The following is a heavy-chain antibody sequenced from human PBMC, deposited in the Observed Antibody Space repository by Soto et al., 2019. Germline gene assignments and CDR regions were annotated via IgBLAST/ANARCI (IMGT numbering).Heavy chain of an antibody. Sequence: EVQLVESGGGLVQPGGSLRLSCAASGLTFSSYSMNWFRQAPGKGLEGVSYISSSSSTIYYADSVKGRFTITRDNAKNSLYLQMNNLTDEDTAVYYCASDRPEWQLEYYFAYWGQGSLITDSS. CDR1: GLTFSSYS. V-gene: IGHV3-48*02. CDR2: ISSSSSTI. CDR3: ASDRPEWQLEYYFAY. J-gene: IGHJ4*02. D-gene: IGHD3-3*01.